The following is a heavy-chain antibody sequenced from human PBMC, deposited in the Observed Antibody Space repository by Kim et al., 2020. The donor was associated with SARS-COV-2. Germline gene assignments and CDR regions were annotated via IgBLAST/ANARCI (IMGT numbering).Heavy chain of an antibody. Sequence: NDAQKFQGRVTMTTDTSTSVAYMELRSLRSDDTAVYYCARDQWLVHYFDYWGQGTLVTVSS. D-gene: IGHD6-19*01. CDR3: ARDQWLVHYFDY. J-gene: IGHJ4*02. V-gene: IGHV1-18*01.